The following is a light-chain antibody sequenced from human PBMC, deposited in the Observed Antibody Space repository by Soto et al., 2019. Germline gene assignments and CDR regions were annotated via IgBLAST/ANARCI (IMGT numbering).Light chain of an antibody. CDR1: SSDVGVYNY. J-gene: IGLJ2*01. CDR2: EVS. V-gene: IGLV2-8*01. Sequence: QSVLTQPPSASGSPGQSVTISCTGTSSDVGVYNYVSWYQQHPGKAPKLLIYEVSKRPSGVPDRFSGPKSGNTASLTVSGIQAEDEADFYCSSYAGSNNVVFGGGTKLTVL. CDR3: SSYAGSNNVV.